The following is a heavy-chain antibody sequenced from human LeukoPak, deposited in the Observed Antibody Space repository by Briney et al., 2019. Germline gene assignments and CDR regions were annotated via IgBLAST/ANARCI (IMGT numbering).Heavy chain of an antibody. J-gene: IGHJ4*02. CDR3: ARDMTYAYYYDSSGLEY. V-gene: IGHV1-46*01. CDR1: GYSFTSYY. Sequence: ASVKLSCKSSGYSFTSYYMHWVRQAPGQGLEWMGIINPSGGSTSYAQKFQGRVTMTRDMSTSTVYMELSSLRSENTGVYYCARDMTYAYYYDSSGLEYWGQGTLVTVSS. CDR2: INPSGGST. D-gene: IGHD3-22*01.